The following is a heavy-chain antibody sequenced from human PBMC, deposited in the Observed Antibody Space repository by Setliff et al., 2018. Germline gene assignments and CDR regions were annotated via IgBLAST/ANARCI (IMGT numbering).Heavy chain of an antibody. D-gene: IGHD3-10*01. J-gene: IGHJ6*03. CDR2: VYTTGST. CDR1: GGSMGSYY. V-gene: IGHV4-4*07. CDR3: ARVRITPYCMDV. Sequence: SETLSLTCTVSGGSMGSYYWTWIRQSAGKGLKWIGRVYTTGSTAFNPSLNSRVTMSLDKSKNQFSLKLYSVTAADTAVYFCARVRITPYCMDVWGKGTTVTVSS.